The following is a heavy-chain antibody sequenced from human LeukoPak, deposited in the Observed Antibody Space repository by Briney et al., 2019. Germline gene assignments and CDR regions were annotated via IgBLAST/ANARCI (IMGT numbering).Heavy chain of an antibody. J-gene: IGHJ4*02. CDR2: IYPGDSDT. CDR1: GHSFTSYW. V-gene: IGHV5-51*01. CDR3: ARQDYYDSSGYGDFDY. D-gene: IGHD3-22*01. Sequence: ASVKVSCKGSGHSFTSYWIGWVRQMPGKGLEWMGIIYPGDSDTRYSPSFQGQVTISADKSISTAYLQWSSLKASDTAMYYCARQDYYDSSGYGDFDYWGQGTLVTVSS.